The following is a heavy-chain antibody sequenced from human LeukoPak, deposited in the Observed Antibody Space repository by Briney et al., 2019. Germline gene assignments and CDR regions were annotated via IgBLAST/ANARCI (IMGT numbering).Heavy chain of an antibody. Sequence: PSQTLSLTCTVSGGSISSGSYYWSWIRQPAGKGLEWIGRIYTSGSTNYNPSLKSRVTISVDTSKNQFSLKLSSVTAADTAVYYCARDPNYDFWSGYLFFDIWGQGTMVTVSS. CDR2: IYTSGST. D-gene: IGHD3-3*01. V-gene: IGHV4-61*02. CDR3: ARDPNYDFWSGYLFFDI. J-gene: IGHJ3*02. CDR1: GGSISSGSYY.